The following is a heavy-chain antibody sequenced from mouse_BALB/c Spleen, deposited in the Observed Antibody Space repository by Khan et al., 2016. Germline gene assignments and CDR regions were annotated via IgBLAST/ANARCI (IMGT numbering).Heavy chain of an antibody. J-gene: IGHJ3*01. CDR3: TRGESTMIRGFAY. CDR2: IFPSDSYT. Sequence: QVQLQQPGAELVRPGASVKLSCKASGYTFTSYWINWMKQRPGQGLEWIGNIFPSDSYTNYNQKFKDKATLNVDKSSSTAYMQLSSPTSEDSAIYYCTRGESTMIRGFAYWGQGTLVTVSA. V-gene: IGHV1-69*02. CDR1: GYTFTSYW. D-gene: IGHD2-4*01.